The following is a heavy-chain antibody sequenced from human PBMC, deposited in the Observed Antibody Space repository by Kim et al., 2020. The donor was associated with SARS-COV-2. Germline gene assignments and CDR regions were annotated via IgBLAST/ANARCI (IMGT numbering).Heavy chain of an antibody. D-gene: IGHD5-18*01. V-gene: IGHV3-30*01. CDR3: ARETVDTAMVTINNWFDP. Sequence: GRFTISRDNSKNSLYLQMNSLRAEDTAVYYCARETVDTAMVTINNWFDPWGQGTLVTVSS. J-gene: IGHJ5*02.